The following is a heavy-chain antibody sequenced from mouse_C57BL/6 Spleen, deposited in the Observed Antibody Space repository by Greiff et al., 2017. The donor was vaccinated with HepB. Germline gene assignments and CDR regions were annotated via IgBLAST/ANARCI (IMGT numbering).Heavy chain of an antibody. CDR1: GFTFSSYT. D-gene: IGHD3-2*02. Sequence: EVMLVESGGGLVKPGGSLKLSCAASGFTFSSYTMSWVRQTPEKRLEWVATISGGGGNTYYPDSVKGRFTISRDNAKNTLYLQMSSLRSEDTALYYCARHSPAQGAYWGQGTLVTVSA. CDR3: ARHSPAQGAY. V-gene: IGHV5-9*01. CDR2: ISGGGGNT. J-gene: IGHJ3*01.